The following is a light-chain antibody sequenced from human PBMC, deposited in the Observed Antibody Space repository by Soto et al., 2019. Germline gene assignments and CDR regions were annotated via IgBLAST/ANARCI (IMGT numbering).Light chain of an antibody. CDR3: QQYDNLQVT. V-gene: IGKV1-33*01. J-gene: IGKJ4*01. CDR1: QDISNY. Sequence: DIRMTQSPSSLSASVGDRVTITCQASQDISNYLNWYQQKPGKAPKLLIYDASNLETGVPSRFSGSGSGTDFTFTISSLQPEDNATYYCQQYDNLQVTFGGGTKVEIK. CDR2: DAS.